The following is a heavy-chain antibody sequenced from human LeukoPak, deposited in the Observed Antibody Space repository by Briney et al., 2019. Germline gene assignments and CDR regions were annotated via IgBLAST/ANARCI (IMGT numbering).Heavy chain of an antibody. CDR3: TRDLDY. J-gene: IGHJ4*02. Sequence: SETLSLTCTVSGGSISNTFYYWGWIRQPPGKGLEWIGSINYSGSTYYNPSLKSRVTISVDTSKNQSSLKLSSVTAADTAVYYCTRDLDYWGQGTLVTVSS. V-gene: IGHV4-39*02. CDR1: GGSISNTFYY. CDR2: INYSGST.